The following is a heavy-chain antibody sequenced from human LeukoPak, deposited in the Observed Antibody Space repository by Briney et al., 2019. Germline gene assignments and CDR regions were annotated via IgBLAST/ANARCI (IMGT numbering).Heavy chain of an antibody. CDR1: GFIFSSFG. Sequence: GGSLRLSCVASGFIFSSFGMHWVRQAPGKGLEWVAIIWHHGSKTYYGDSVKGRFTISRDNSKSTLYLQMNSLGAEDMALYYCAKDVVGFLEWSIFDYWGQGTLVTVSS. V-gene: IGHV3-33*06. D-gene: IGHD3-3*01. J-gene: IGHJ4*02. CDR3: AKDVVGFLEWSIFDY. CDR2: IWHHGSKT.